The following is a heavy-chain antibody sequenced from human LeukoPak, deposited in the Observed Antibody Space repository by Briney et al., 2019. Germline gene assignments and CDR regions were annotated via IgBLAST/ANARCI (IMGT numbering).Heavy chain of an antibody. D-gene: IGHD3-3*01. CDR2: IYYSGST. Sequence: SETLSLTCTVSGGSIISYYWSWIRQPAWKELEGMGYIYYSGSTNYNPSLKSRVIISVDTSKNHFSMKLSSVTAADTAVYYCERAPNYDFWSGYLDYWGQGTLVTVSS. V-gene: IGHV4-59*08. CDR1: GGSIISYY. J-gene: IGHJ4*02. CDR3: ERAPNYDFWSGYLDY.